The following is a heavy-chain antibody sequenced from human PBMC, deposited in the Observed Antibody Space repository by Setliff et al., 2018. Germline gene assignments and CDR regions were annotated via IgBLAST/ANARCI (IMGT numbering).Heavy chain of an antibody. CDR3: AKVDSLWDSEYYFDY. V-gene: IGHV3-30*02. J-gene: IGHJ4*02. Sequence: GESLKISCAASGFTFNSYAMHWVRQAPGKGLEWVAFIRYDGSNKYYADSVKGRFTISRDNSRNTLDLQMNSLGTEDTAVYYCAKVDSLWDSEYYFDYWGQGTLVTVSS. CDR1: GFTFNSYA. D-gene: IGHD3-16*01. CDR2: IRYDGSNK.